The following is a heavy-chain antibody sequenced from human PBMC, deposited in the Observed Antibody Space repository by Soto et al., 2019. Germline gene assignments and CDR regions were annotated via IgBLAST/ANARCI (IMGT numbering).Heavy chain of an antibody. CDR3: AKDPRCSSTSCPINYYYYGMDV. Sequence: GSLRLSCAASGFTFSSYAMSWVRQAPGKGLEWVSAISGSGGSTYYADSVKGRFTISRDNSKNTLYLQMNSLRAEDTAVYYCAKDPRCSSTSCPINYYYYGMDVWGQGTTVTVSS. D-gene: IGHD2-2*01. CDR1: GFTFSSYA. J-gene: IGHJ6*02. CDR2: ISGSGGST. V-gene: IGHV3-23*01.